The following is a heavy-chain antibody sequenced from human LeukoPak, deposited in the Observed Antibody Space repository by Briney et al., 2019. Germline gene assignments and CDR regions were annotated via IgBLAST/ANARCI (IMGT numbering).Heavy chain of an antibody. J-gene: IGHJ6*03. CDR1: GFTFRNYA. Sequence: GGSLRLSCEAAGFTFRNYAMNWVRQAPGRGLEWVSAVGSSGSKYYSDSVRGRFTISRDNSMSTLYLQMDSLRDEDTAIYYCARGTSWISPDWYMDVWGEGTTVTVSS. D-gene: IGHD1-14*01. CDR3: ARGTSWISPDWYMDV. V-gene: IGHV3-23*01. CDR2: VGSSGSK.